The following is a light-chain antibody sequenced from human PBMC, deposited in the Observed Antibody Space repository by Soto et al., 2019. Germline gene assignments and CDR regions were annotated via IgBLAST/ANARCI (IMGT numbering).Light chain of an antibody. CDR3: QQYNNWPPIT. Sequence: EVVVTQSPVTLALSPGERATLSCRASQSISGNLAWYQQKPGQAPRLLMYGASTRATGIPATFSGSGSGTEFTLTISSLQSEDFAVYYCQQYNNWPPITFGGGTKVEIK. V-gene: IGKV3-15*01. J-gene: IGKJ4*01. CDR2: GAS. CDR1: QSISGN.